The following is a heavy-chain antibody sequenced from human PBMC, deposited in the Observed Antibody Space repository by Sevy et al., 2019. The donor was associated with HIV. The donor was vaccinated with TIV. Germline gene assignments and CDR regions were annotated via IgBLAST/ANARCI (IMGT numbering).Heavy chain of an antibody. V-gene: IGHV4-59*01. J-gene: IGHJ4*02. CDR3: ARVVAPYDFWSGYYSYYFDY. CDR1: GGSISSYY. Sequence: SETLSLTCTVSGGSISSYYWSWIRQPPGKGLEWIGYIYYSGSTNYNPSLKSRVTISVDTFKNQFSLKLSSVTAADTAVYYCARVVAPYDFWSGYYSYYFDYWGQGTLVTVSS. CDR2: IYYSGST. D-gene: IGHD3-3*01.